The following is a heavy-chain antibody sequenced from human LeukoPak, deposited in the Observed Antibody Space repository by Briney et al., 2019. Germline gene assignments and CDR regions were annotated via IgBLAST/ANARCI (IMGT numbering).Heavy chain of an antibody. CDR1: GFTFSSYS. D-gene: IGHD6-13*01. Sequence: PGGSLRLSCAASGFTFSSYSMNWVRQAPGKGLEWVSYISSTTSTTYYADSVKGRFTISRDNAKNSLYLQMNSLRAEDTAVYYCASLGGYSENALVDYWGQGTLVTVSS. CDR3: ASLGGYSENALVDY. J-gene: IGHJ4*02. CDR2: ISSTTSTT. V-gene: IGHV3-48*04.